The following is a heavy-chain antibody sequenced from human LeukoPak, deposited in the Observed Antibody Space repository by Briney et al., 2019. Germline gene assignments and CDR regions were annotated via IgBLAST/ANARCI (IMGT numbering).Heavy chain of an antibody. CDR2: IRYDRSNK. Sequence: PGGSLRLSCAASGFTFSDYGMHWVRQAPGKGLEWVAFIRYDRSNKYYADSVKGRFTISRDNAKNTLYLQMNSLRAEDTAVYYCARARGSYDLFDYWGQGTLVTVSS. CDR1: GFTFSDYG. V-gene: IGHV3-30*02. J-gene: IGHJ4*02. D-gene: IGHD1-26*01. CDR3: ARARGSYDLFDY.